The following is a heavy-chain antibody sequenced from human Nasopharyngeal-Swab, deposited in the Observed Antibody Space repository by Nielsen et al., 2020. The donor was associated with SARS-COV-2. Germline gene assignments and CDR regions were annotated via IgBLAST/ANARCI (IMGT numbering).Heavy chain of an antibody. CDR2: ISSSSYI. V-gene: IGHV3-21*01. D-gene: IGHD3-10*01. J-gene: IGHJ4*02. CDR3: ARDSRGSGAPPFDY. Sequence: GESLKISCAASGFTFSSYSVHWVRQAPGKGLEWVSSISSSSYIYYADSVKGRFTISRDNAKNSLYLQMNSLRAEDTAVYYCARDSRGSGAPPFDYWGQGTLVTVSS. CDR1: GFTFSSYS.